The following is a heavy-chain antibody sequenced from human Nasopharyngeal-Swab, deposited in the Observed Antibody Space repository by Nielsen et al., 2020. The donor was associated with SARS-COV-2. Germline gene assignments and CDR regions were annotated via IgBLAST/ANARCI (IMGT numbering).Heavy chain of an antibody. CDR2: INPNSGGT. V-gene: IGHV1-2*06. CDR3: ARYLLGYSSGWYYFDY. Sequence: ASVKVSCKASGYTFTGYYMHWVRQAPGQGLEWMGRINPNSGGTNYAQKFQGRVTMTRDTSISTAYMELRSLRSDDTAVYYCARYLLGYSSGWYYFDYWGQGTLVTVSS. D-gene: IGHD6-19*01. J-gene: IGHJ4*02. CDR1: GYTFTGYY.